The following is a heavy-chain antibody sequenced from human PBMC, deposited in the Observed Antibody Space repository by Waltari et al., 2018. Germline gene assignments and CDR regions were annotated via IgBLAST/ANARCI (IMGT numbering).Heavy chain of an antibody. Sequence: QVQLQESGPGLVKPSQTLSLTCPVSGGSISGGISYCSWIRQPPGKGLEWIGYIYYSGSTYYNPSLKSRVTISVDTSKNQFSLKLSSVTAADTAVYYWARENRGYFQHWGQGTLVTVSS. CDR1: GGSISGGISY. CDR2: IYYSGST. V-gene: IGHV4-30-4*08. J-gene: IGHJ1*01. CDR3: ARENRGYFQH.